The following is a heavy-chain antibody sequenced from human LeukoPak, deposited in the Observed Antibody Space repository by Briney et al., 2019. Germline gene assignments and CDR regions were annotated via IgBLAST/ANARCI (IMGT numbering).Heavy chain of an antibody. CDR2: IRTSGGVV. J-gene: IGHJ3*01. CDR1: GFTFTSYT. CDR3: VRDQFYAFDV. Sequence: GGSLRLSCAASGFTFTSYTMNWVRQAPGKGLEWISHIRTSGGVVSYTDSVRGRFTISTDSAKNSLYLQMNSLRDDDTAVYYCVRDQFYAFDVWGQGTMVTVSS. V-gene: IGHV3-48*02.